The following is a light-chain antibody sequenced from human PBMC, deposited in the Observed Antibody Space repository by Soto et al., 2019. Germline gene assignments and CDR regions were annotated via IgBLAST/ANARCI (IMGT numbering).Light chain of an antibody. CDR3: QHYNSWPPWT. CDR2: GAS. Sequence: EIVMTQSPATLSVSPGERATLSCRASQSVSSNLAWYQQKPGQAPRHLIYGASTRATGIPARFSGSGSGTQFTLSISSLQSEDFAVYYCQHYNSWPPWTFGQGTKVDIK. V-gene: IGKV3-15*01. J-gene: IGKJ1*01. CDR1: QSVSSN.